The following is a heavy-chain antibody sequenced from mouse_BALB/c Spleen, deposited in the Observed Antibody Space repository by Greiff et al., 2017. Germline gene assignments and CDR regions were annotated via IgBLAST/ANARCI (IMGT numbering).Heavy chain of an antibody. Sequence: LQQPGSELVRPGASVKLSCKASGYTFTSYWMHWVKQRPGQGLEWIGNIYPGSGSTNYDEKFKSKATLTVDTSSSTAYMQLSSLTSEDSAVYYCTRRRGDSWFAYWGQGTLVTVSA. J-gene: IGHJ3*01. CDR3: TRRRGDSWFAY. V-gene: IGHV1S22*01. CDR1: GYTFTSYW. D-gene: IGHD3-3*01. CDR2: IYPGSGST.